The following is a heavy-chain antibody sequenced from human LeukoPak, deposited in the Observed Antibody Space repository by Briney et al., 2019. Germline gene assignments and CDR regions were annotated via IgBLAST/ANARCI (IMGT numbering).Heavy chain of an antibody. J-gene: IGHJ4*02. V-gene: IGHV4-34*01. CDR1: GGSFSGYY. D-gene: IGHD3-22*01. Sequence: PSETLSLTCAVYGGSFSGYYWSWIRQPPGKGLEWIGEINHSGSTNYNPSLKSRVTISVDMSKNQFSLKLSSVTAADTAVYYCARFDYYDSSGYWDYWGQGTLVTVSS. CDR2: INHSGST. CDR3: ARFDYYDSSGYWDY.